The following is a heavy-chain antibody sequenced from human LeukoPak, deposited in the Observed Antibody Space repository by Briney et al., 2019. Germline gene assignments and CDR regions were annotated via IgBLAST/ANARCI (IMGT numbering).Heavy chain of an antibody. CDR2: ISGSGGST. Sequence: GGSLRLSCAASGFTFSSYAMSWVRQAPGKGLEWVSAISGSGGSTYYAYSVKGRFTISRDNSKNTLYLQMNSLRAEDTAVYYCAKVDRITLTVVVISGFDYWGQGTLVTVSS. CDR1: GFTFSSYA. V-gene: IGHV3-23*01. D-gene: IGHD3-22*01. J-gene: IGHJ4*02. CDR3: AKVDRITLTVVVISGFDY.